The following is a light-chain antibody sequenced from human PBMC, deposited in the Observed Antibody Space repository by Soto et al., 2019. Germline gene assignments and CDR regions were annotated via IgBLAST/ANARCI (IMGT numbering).Light chain of an antibody. CDR1: KDISNY. CDR3: QQYDNRSIT. Sequence: DIQMTQSPSSLSASVGDRVTITCQASKDISNYLNWYQQKPGKAPKLLIYDASNLETGVPSRFSGSGSGTDFTFTISSLQPEDIATYYCQQYDNRSITFGQGTRLEIK. J-gene: IGKJ5*01. V-gene: IGKV1-33*01. CDR2: DAS.